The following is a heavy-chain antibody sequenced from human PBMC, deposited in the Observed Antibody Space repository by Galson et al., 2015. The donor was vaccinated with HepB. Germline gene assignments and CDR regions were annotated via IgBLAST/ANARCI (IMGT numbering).Heavy chain of an antibody. J-gene: IGHJ4*02. V-gene: IGHV3-30-3*01. Sequence: SLRLSCAASGFIFSDYSMHWVRQAPAKGLEWVTVISYDGSKEYYADSVKGRFTISRDNSKNTLSLQMNSLRPEDTALYYCARGRKLRDADSTGFYSYFDNWGQGTLVTVSS. CDR2: ISYDGSKE. CDR1: GFIFSDYS. CDR3: ARGRKLRDADSTGFYSYFDN. D-gene: IGHD6-19*01.